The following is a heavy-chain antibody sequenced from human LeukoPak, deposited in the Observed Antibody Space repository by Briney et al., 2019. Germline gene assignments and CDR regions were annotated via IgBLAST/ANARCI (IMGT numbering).Heavy chain of an antibody. CDR3: ARPFLSYEATDY. D-gene: IGHD2/OR15-2a*01. V-gene: IGHV3-21*01. Sequence: GGSLRLSCAASGFTLSSYWMSWVRQAPGKGLEWVSSISSSSSYIYYADSVKGRFTISRDNAKNSLYLQMNSLRAEDTAVYYCARPFLSYEATDYWGQGTLVTVSS. CDR1: GFTLSSYW. CDR2: ISSSSSYI. J-gene: IGHJ4*02.